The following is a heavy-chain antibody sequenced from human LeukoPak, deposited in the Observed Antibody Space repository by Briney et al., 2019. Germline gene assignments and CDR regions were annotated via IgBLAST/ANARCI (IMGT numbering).Heavy chain of an antibody. J-gene: IGHJ4*02. CDR3: ARRAYSSGWYFFDY. CDR2: FSSSGSTI. D-gene: IGHD6-19*01. CDR1: GFTFSDYS. Sequence: PGGSLRRSYAASGFTFSDYSIFLTRQAPWPWLARVSYFSSSGSTIYYADSVKGRFTISRDNAKNSLFLQMDSLRAEDTAVYYCARRAYSSGWYFFDYWGQGTLVTVSS. V-gene: IGHV3-11*01.